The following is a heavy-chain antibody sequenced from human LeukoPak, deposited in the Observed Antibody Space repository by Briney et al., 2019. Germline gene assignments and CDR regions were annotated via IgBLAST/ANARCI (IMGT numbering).Heavy chain of an antibody. Sequence: ASVKVSCKASGYTFTGYYMHWVRQAPGQGLEWVGWINPNSGGTNYAQKFQGRVTMTRDTSISTAYMELSRLRSDDTAVYYCARGSLVVVAATRATDAFDIWGQGTMVTVSS. CDR1: GYTFTGYY. V-gene: IGHV1-2*02. CDR3: ARGSLVVVAATRATDAFDI. D-gene: IGHD2-15*01. CDR2: INPNSGGT. J-gene: IGHJ3*02.